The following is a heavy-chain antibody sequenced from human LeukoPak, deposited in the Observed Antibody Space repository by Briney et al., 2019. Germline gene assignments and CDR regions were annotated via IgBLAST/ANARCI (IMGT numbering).Heavy chain of an antibody. Sequence: GGSLRLSCAASGFTFSSYAMSWVRQAPGKGLEWVSAISGSGGSTYYADSVKGRFTISRDNSKNTLYLQMNSLRAEDTAVYYCALRFLEWLLPSYFDYWGQGTLVTVSS. D-gene: IGHD3-3*01. V-gene: IGHV3-23*01. J-gene: IGHJ4*02. CDR1: GFTFSSYA. CDR3: ALRFLEWLLPSYFDY. CDR2: ISGSGGST.